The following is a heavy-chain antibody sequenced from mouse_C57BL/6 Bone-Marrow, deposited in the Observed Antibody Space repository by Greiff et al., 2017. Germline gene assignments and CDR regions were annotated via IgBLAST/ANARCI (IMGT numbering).Heavy chain of an antibody. CDR3: ARKGLDYGNWYFDV. J-gene: IGHJ1*03. Sequence: VKLEESGPGLVAPSQSLSITCTVSGFSLTSYAISWVRQPPGKGLEWLGVIWTGGGTNYNSALKSRLSISKDNSKSQVLLKMNSLQTDDTARYYCARKGLDYGNWYFDVWGTGTTVTVSS. CDR2: IWTGGGT. CDR1: GFSLTSYA. V-gene: IGHV2-9-1*01. D-gene: IGHD1-1*01.